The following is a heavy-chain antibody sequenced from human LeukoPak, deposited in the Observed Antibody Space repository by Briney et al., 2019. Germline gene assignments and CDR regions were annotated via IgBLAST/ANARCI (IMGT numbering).Heavy chain of an antibody. CDR2: ISYDGSNK. CDR3: ARDLCSGGSCDNWFDP. V-gene: IGHV3-30-3*01. J-gene: IGHJ5*02. Sequence: GGSLRLSCAASGFTFSSYAMHWVRQAPGKGLEWVAVISYDGSNKYYADSVKGRFTISRDNSKNTLYLQMNSLRAEDTAVYYCARDLCSGGSCDNWFDPWGQGTLVTVSS. D-gene: IGHD2-15*01. CDR1: GFTFSSYA.